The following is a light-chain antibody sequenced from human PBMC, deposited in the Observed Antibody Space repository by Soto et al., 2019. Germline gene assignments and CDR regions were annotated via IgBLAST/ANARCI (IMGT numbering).Light chain of an antibody. Sequence: QSVLTQPPSASGTPGQRVTISCSGSSSNIGSNTVNWYQQLPGTAPKLLIYSNNQRPSGVPDPCSGSKSGTSAPLANSGLQSEDEADYYCAAWDDSLNGYVFGTGTKLTVL. CDR2: SNN. CDR1: SSNIGSNT. CDR3: AAWDDSLNGYV. J-gene: IGLJ1*01. V-gene: IGLV1-44*01.